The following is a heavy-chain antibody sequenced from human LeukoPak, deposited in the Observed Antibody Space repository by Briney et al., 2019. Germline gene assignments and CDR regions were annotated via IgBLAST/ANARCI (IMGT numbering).Heavy chain of an antibody. CDR3: ATSQTSYDSSGEYFQH. CDR1: GGSISSSSYY. D-gene: IGHD3-22*01. V-gene: IGHV4-39*01. J-gene: IGHJ1*01. Sequence: SGTLSLTCTVSGGSISSSSYYWGWIRHPPGKGLEWIGSIFYRGVTYNNQSLKSRVAISVDTTKNQFSLKLSSVTAPDTAVYYCATSQTSYDSSGEYFQHWGQGTLVTVSS. CDR2: IFYRGVT.